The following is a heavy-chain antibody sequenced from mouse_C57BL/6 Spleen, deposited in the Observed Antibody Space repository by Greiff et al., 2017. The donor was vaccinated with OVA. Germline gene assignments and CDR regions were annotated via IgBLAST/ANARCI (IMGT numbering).Heavy chain of an antibody. CDR2: IYPSDSET. Sequence: QVQLQQPGAELVRPGSSVKLSCKASGYTFTSYWMDWVKQRPGQGLEWIGNIYPSDSETHYNQKFKDKATLTVDKSSSTAYMQLSSLTSEDSAVYYCARLYYGNYVGYWGQGTTLTVSS. J-gene: IGHJ2*01. CDR1: GYTFTSYW. CDR3: ARLYYGNYVGY. V-gene: IGHV1-61*01. D-gene: IGHD2-1*01.